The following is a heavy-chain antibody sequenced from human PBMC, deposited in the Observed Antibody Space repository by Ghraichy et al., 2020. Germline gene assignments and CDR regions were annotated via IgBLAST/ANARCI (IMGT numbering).Heavy chain of an antibody. J-gene: IGHJ4*02. V-gene: IGHV3-33*01. Sequence: GGSLRLSCAASGFTFSSYGMHWVRQAPGKGLEWVAVIWYDGSNKYYADSVKGRFTISRDNSKNTLYLQMNSLRAEDTAVYYCARDPTVVTPGSGLLDYWGQGTLVTVSS. CDR3: ARDPTVVTPGSGLLDY. D-gene: IGHD4-23*01. CDR1: GFTFSSYG. CDR2: IWYDGSNK.